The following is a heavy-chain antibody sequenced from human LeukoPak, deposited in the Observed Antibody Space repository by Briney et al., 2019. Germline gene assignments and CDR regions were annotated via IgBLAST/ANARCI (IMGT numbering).Heavy chain of an antibody. CDR2: ISYDGSNK. Sequence: GGSLRLSCAASGFTFSSYAMHWVRQAPGKGLEWVAVISYDGSNKYYAGSVKGRFTISRDNSKNTLYLQMNSLRAEDTAVYYCARDRGPRTGFMVREAYDYWGQGTLVTVSS. J-gene: IGHJ4*02. D-gene: IGHD3-10*01. V-gene: IGHV3-30-3*01. CDR1: GFTFSSYA. CDR3: ARDRGPRTGFMVREAYDY.